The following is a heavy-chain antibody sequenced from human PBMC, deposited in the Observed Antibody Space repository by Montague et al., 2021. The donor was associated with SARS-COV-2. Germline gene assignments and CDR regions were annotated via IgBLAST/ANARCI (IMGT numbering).Heavy chain of an antibody. V-gene: IGHV4-59*01. J-gene: IGHJ6*02. CDR1: GGSTSSYY. CDR3: AREGSGRGYYYYGMDV. CDR2: IYYSGST. D-gene: IGHD3-10*01. Sequence: SETLSLTCTVSGGSTSSYYWSWIRQPPGKGLEWIGYIYYSGSTNYNPSLKSRVTISVDTSKNQFSLKLSSVTAADTAVYYCAREGSGRGYYYYGMDVWGQGTTVTVSS.